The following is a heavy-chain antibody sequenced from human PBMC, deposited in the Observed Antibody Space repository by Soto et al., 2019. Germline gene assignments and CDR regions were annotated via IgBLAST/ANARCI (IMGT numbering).Heavy chain of an antibody. CDR1: GFTFSDYY. V-gene: IGHV3-11*01. CDR2: ISSSGSTI. CDR3: ASRYCSSTSCYADVEPRDAFDI. J-gene: IGHJ3*02. Sequence: PGGSLRLSCAASGFTFSDYYMSWIRQAPGKGLEWVSYISSSGSTIYYADSVKGRFTISRDNAKNSLYLQMNSLRAEDTAVYYCASRYCSSTSCYADVEPRDAFDIWGQGTMVTVSS. D-gene: IGHD2-2*01.